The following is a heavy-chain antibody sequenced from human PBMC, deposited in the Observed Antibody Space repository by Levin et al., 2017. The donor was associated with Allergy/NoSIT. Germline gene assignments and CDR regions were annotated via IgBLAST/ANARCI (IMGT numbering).Heavy chain of an antibody. V-gene: IGHV1-58*02. J-gene: IGHJ6*02. D-gene: IGHD4-17*01. CDR3: AAEVGRYGDYIYYVDGMDV. Sequence: SVKVSCKASGFTFSNSAIQWVRQARGQRLEWIGWIVVGTNDTNYAQKFQERVTITRDMSTSTVHMELRSLRSEDTAVYYCAAEVGRYGDYIYYVDGMDVWGQGTTVTVSS. CDR1: GFTFSNSA. CDR2: IVVGTNDT.